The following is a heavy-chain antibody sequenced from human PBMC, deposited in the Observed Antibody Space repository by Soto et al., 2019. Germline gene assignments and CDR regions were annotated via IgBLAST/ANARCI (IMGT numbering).Heavy chain of an antibody. V-gene: IGHV3-30-3*01. CDR1: GFTFSSYA. CDR2: ISYDGSNK. D-gene: IGHD4-17*01. J-gene: IGHJ4*02. CDR3: ARGPFTTVTTFDY. Sequence: QVQLVESGGGVVQPGRSLRLSCAASGFTFSSYAMPWVRQAPGKGLGWVAVISYDGSNKYYADSVKGRFTISRDISKNTLFLQMNSLRAEDTAVYYCARGPFTTVTTFDYWGQGTLVTVSS.